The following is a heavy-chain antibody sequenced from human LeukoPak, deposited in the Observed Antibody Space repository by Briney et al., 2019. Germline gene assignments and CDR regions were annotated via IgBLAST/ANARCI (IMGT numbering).Heavy chain of an antibody. CDR2: INHSGST. V-gene: IGHV4-34*01. CDR1: GGSFSGYY. CDR3: ARGSGRRITMVRGVPTLDY. J-gene: IGHJ4*02. Sequence: SETLSLTCAVYGGSFSGYYWSWIRQPPGKGLEWIWEINHSGSTNYNPSLKSRVTISVDTSKNQFSLKLSSVTAADTAVYYCARGSGRRITMVRGVPTLDYWGQGTLVTVSS. D-gene: IGHD3-10*01.